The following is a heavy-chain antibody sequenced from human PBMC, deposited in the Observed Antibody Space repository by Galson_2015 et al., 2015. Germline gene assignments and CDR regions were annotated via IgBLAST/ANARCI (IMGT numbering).Heavy chain of an antibody. V-gene: IGHV3-53*01. CDR1: GFTVSSNY. D-gene: IGHD6-13*01. J-gene: IGHJ4*02. Sequence: SLRLSCAASGFTVSSNYMSWVRQAPGKGLEWVAVIYSGGSTYYTDSVKGRFTISRDNSKNTLYLQMNSLRAEDTAVYYCAREAAAAHRAIDYRGQGTLVTVSS. CDR2: IYSGGST. CDR3: AREAAAAHRAIDY.